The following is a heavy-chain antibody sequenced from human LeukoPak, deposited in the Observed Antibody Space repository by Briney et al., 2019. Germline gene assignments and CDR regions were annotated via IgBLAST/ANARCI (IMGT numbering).Heavy chain of an antibody. CDR2: IYTSGST. V-gene: IGHV4-61*02. CDR1: GGSISSGSYY. D-gene: IGHD5-24*01. CDR3: ARSKVVKMATTFRYYYYMDV. Sequence: PSETLSLTCTVSGGSISSGSYYWSWIRQPAGKGLEWIGRIYTSGSTNYNPSLKSRVTISVDTSKNQFSLKLSSVTAADTAVYYCARSKVVKMATTFRYYYYMDVWGKGTTVTISS. J-gene: IGHJ6*03.